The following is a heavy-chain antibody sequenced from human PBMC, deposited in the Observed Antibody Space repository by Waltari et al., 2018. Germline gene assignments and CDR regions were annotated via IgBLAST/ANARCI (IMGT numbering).Heavy chain of an antibody. V-gene: IGHV3-48*04. CDR1: GSAVSSYG. J-gene: IGHJ2*01. CDR2: ITNSGAT. CDR3: ARGYCGGDCSSSARYVDI. D-gene: IGHD2-21*02. Sequence: EEQLVESGGGLIQPGGSLRLAWAAAGSAVSSYGMSWARQAPGKGLEWVSYITNSGATHYADSLRGRFIVSRDNAKSSLYLQMNSLRAEDTALYYCARGYCGGDCSSSARYVDIWGRGTLVSVSS.